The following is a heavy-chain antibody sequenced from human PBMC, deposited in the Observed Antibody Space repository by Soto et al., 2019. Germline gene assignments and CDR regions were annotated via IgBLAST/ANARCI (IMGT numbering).Heavy chain of an antibody. CDR2: IFASGST. V-gene: IGHV4-30-4*01. CDR1: GGSISGGIHS. CDR3: AREIMPLTNDWYFDL. Sequence: QVQLQESGPGLVKPSETLSLTCTVSGGSISGGIHSWSWIRQPPGKGLEWIGHIFASGSTYYNPSLKSRLTISVDTSKNQFTLRLNSVTAAHTAIYYCAREIMPLTNDWYFDLWGRGTLVTVSS. D-gene: IGHD2-8*01. J-gene: IGHJ2*01.